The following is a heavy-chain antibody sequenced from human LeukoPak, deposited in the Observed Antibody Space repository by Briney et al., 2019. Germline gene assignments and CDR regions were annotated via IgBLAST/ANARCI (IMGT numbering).Heavy chain of an antibody. CDR3: VWESWEHSGGFDY. D-gene: IGHD1/OR15-1a*01. CDR1: GFTFSTYS. V-gene: IGHV3-21*01. Sequence: GGSLRLSCAASGFTFSTYSIIWVRQAPGRGREWVLSISSSSCYIYYADSVKGIFTISRDNAKNSLYLQVQSLTAEATAVYYCVWESWEHSGGFDYWGQGTLVTVSS. J-gene: IGHJ4*02. CDR2: ISSSSCYI.